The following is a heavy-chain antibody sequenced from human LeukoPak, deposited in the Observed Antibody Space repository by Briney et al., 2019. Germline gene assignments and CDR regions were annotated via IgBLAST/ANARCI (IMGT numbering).Heavy chain of an antibody. D-gene: IGHD3-10*01. V-gene: IGHV3-23*01. CDR1: DFAFTNHA. CDR2: IGGTDGST. Sequence: GGSLRLSCVGSDFAFTNHAMTWVRQAPGKGLEWVSSIGGTDGSTFYADSVRGRFSISRDNSKDTLWLQMNNLRVEDTATYYCAKRDSHGSHPYYLDSWGQGALVIVSS. J-gene: IGHJ5*01. CDR3: AKRDSHGSHPYYLDS.